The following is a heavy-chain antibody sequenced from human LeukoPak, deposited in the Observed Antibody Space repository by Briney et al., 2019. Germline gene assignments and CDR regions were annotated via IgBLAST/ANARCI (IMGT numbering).Heavy chain of an antibody. CDR3: ARTRRLASPGSFYDY. V-gene: IGHV1-2*02. Sequence: ASVKVSCKASGYTFTDYYMHWVRQAPGQGLEWMGWINPNSGGTNYAQKFQGRVTMTRDTSISTAYMELSRLRSDDTAVYYCARTRRLASPGSFYDYWGQGTLVTVSS. D-gene: IGHD2/OR15-2a*01. J-gene: IGHJ4*02. CDR1: GYTFTDYY. CDR2: INPNSGGT.